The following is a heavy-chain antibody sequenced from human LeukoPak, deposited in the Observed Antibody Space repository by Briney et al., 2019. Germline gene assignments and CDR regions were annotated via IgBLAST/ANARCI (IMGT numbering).Heavy chain of an antibody. CDR3: AKEIVVVTYYYGMDV. V-gene: IGHV3-30*18. J-gene: IGHJ6*02. Sequence: GGSLRLSCAASGFTFSSYGMHWVRQAPGKGLEWVAVISYDGSNKYYADSVKGRFTISRDNSRNTLYLQMNSLRAEDTAVYYCAKEIVVVTYYYGMDVWGQGTTVTVSS. CDR1: GFTFSSYG. CDR2: ISYDGSNK. D-gene: IGHD3-22*01.